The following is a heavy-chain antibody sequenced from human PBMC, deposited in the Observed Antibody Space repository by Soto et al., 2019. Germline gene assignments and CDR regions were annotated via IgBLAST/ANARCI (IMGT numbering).Heavy chain of an antibody. Sequence: PGGSLRLSCAASGFTLSSYWMHWVRQAPGKGLVWVSRINSDGSSTRYADSVKGRFTISRDNAKNTLYLQMNSLRAEDTAVYYCTSGPPMYCSSSSCYASPFDYWGQGTLVTVSS. V-gene: IGHV3-74*01. J-gene: IGHJ4*02. CDR2: INSDGSST. CDR3: TSGPPMYCSSSSCYASPFDY. CDR1: GFTLSSYW. D-gene: IGHD2-2*01.